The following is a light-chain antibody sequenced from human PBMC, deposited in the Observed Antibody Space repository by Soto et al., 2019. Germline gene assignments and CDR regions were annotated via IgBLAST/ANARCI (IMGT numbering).Light chain of an antibody. CDR1: QNINTW. CDR2: RAS. J-gene: IGKJ4*01. V-gene: IGKV1-5*01. CDR3: QQYQSYSS. Sequence: DIQMTQSPSTLSASVGDRVTITCRASQNINTWVAWYQQKPGKAPNLLIYRASSLESGVPSRFSGSGSGTEFTLTISSLQPDDFATYYCQQYQSYSSVAGGTKVEIK.